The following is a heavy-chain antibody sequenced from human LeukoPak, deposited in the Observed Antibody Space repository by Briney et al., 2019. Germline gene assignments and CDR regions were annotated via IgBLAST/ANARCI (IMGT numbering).Heavy chain of an antibody. CDR1: GFTVSSNY. D-gene: IGHD6-19*01. Sequence: GGSLRLSCAASGFTVSSNYMSWVRQAPGKGLEWVSVIYSGGSTYYADSVKGRFTISRDNSKTTLYLQMNSLRAEDTAVYYCARDGSSGSRDAFDIWGQGTMVTVSS. V-gene: IGHV3-53*01. CDR3: ARDGSSGSRDAFDI. CDR2: IYSGGST. J-gene: IGHJ3*02.